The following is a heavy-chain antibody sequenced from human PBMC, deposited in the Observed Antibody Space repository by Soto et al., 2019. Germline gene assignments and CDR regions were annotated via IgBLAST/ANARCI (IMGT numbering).Heavy chain of an antibody. J-gene: IGHJ6*02. CDR3: ARDLISIAAAGPPRYYYYGMDV. Sequence: ASETLSLTCTVSGGSISSYYWSWIRQPPGKGLEWIGYIYYSGSTNYNPSLKSRVTISVDTSKNQFSLKLSSVTAADTAVYYCARDLISIAAAGPPRYYYYGMDVWGQGTTVTVSS. D-gene: IGHD6-13*01. CDR2: IYYSGST. V-gene: IGHV4-59*01. CDR1: GGSISSYY.